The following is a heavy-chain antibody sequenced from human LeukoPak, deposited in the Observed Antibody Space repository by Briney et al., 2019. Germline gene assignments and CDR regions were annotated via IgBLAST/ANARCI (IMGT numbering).Heavy chain of an antibody. CDR1: GFNFRNYW. V-gene: IGHV3-74*01. Sequence: PGGSLRLSCAASGFNFRNYWMHWVRQAPGKGRVWVSRINSDGSSTSYADSVKGRFTISRDNAENTLYLQINSLRDEDTAVYYCATDEAATGRLDYWGQGTLVTDSS. CDR3: ATDEAATGRLDY. D-gene: IGHD1-1*01. CDR2: INSDGSST. J-gene: IGHJ4*02.